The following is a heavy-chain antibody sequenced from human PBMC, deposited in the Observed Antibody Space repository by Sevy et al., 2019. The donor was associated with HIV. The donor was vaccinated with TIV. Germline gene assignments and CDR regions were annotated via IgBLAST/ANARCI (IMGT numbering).Heavy chain of an antibody. CDR2: IWYDGVQK. CDR1: GFRFSDYG. Sequence: GSLRLSCAASGFRFSDYGMHWVRQIPGKGLEWVAVIWYDGVQKFYAGSVKGRFTISRDNSKNTLYLQMNSLSAEDTAIYYCARDSLLPFTITMVRGALSYYFDQWGQGALVTVSS. CDR3: ARDSLLPFTITMVRGALSYYFDQ. D-gene: IGHD3-10*01. J-gene: IGHJ4*02. V-gene: IGHV3-33*01.